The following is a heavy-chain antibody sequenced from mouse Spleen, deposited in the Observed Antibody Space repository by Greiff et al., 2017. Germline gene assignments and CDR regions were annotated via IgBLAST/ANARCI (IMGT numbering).Heavy chain of an antibody. V-gene: IGHV5-6*01. CDR2: ISSGGSYT. CDR1: GFTFSSYG. Sequence: EVQVVESGGDLVKPGGSLKLSCAASGFTFSSYGMSWVRQTPDKRLEWVATISSGGSYTYYPDSVKGRFTISRDNAKNTLYLQMSSLKSEDTAMYYCARHPDYFDYWGQGTTLTVSS. J-gene: IGHJ2*01. CDR3: ARHPDYFDY.